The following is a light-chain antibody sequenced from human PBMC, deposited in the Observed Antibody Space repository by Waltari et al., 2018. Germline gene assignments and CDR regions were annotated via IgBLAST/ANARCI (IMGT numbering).Light chain of an antibody. J-gene: IGLJ1*01. V-gene: IGLV1-47*01. CDR1: TSNVGRDN. Sequence: QSVLTQPPSASGTPGQRVTISCSGSTSNVGRDNVYWYQQLPGTAPKRLIYNDYQRPSGVPARFSGSKSGTSASLAISGLRSEDEGDYYCAAWDVSLSRYVFGTGTQVTVL. CDR2: NDY. CDR3: AAWDVSLSRYV.